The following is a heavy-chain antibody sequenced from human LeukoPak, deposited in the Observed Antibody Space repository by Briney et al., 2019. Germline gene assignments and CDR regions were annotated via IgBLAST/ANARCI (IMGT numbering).Heavy chain of an antibody. D-gene: IGHD3-22*01. Sequence: GGSLRLSCAASGFTVSSNYMSWVRQAPGKGLEWVSVIYSGGSTYYADSVKGRFTISRDNSKNTLYLQMNSLRAEDTAVHYCAREDSSGYLGFHDAFDIWGQGTMVTVSS. V-gene: IGHV3-53*01. J-gene: IGHJ3*02. CDR3: AREDSSGYLGFHDAFDI. CDR2: IYSGGST. CDR1: GFTVSSNY.